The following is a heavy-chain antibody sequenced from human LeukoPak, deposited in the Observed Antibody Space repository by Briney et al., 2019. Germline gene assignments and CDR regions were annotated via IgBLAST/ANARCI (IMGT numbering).Heavy chain of an antibody. CDR3: AKDNVDTAMITHWFDP. J-gene: IGHJ5*02. V-gene: IGHV3-64*01. CDR2: ISSNEGST. Sequence: PGGSLRLSCAASGFTFSSYAMHWVRQAPGKGLEYVSAISSNEGSTYYANSVKGRFTISRDNSKNTLYLQMGSLRLEDMAVYYCAKDNVDTAMITHWFDPWGQGTLVTVSS. D-gene: IGHD5-18*01. CDR1: GFTFSSYA.